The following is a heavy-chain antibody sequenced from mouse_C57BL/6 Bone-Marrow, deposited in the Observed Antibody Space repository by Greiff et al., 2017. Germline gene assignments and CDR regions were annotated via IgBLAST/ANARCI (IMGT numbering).Heavy chain of an antibody. J-gene: IGHJ4*01. CDR2: IYPGSGNT. CDR1: GYTFNDYY. V-gene: IGHV1-76*01. Sequence: QVQLKESGAELVRPGASVKLSCKASGYTFNDYYINWVKQRPGQGLEWIARIYPGSGNTYYNEKFKGKATLTAEKSSSTAYMQLSSLTSEDSAVYFCARTYDYDEAMDYWGQGTSVTVSS. CDR3: ARTYDYDEAMDY. D-gene: IGHD2-4*01.